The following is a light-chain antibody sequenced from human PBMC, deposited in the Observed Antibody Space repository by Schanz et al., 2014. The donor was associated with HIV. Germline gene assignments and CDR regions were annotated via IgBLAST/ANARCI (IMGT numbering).Light chain of an antibody. Sequence: QSALTQPASVSGSPGQSITISCTGTSSDVGGYTYVSWYQQHPGKAPKIIIYDVTNRAAGISHRFSGSKSGNTASLTISGLQPEDEADYFCSSYTSRGTWVFGGGTKVTVL. V-gene: IGLV2-14*03. CDR2: DVT. J-gene: IGLJ3*02. CDR3: SSYTSRGTWV. CDR1: SSDVGGYTY.